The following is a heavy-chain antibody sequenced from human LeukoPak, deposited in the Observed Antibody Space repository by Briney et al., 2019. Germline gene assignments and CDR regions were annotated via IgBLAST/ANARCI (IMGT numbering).Heavy chain of an antibody. V-gene: IGHV4-59*01. D-gene: IGHD5-24*01. Sequence: PSETLSLTCTVSGGSISSYYWSWIRQPPGKGLEWIGYIYYSGSTNYNPSLKSRVTISVDTSKNQFSLKLSSVTAADTAVYYCARDRAVEMATIQEGFDIWGQGTMVTVFS. J-gene: IGHJ3*02. CDR1: GGSISSYY. CDR2: IYYSGST. CDR3: ARDRAVEMATIQEGFDI.